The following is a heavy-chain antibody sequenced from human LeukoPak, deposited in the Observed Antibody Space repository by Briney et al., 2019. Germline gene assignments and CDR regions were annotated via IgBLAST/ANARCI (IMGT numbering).Heavy chain of an antibody. CDR3: ARDLLYDYGDYKSYYGMDV. V-gene: IGHV4-38-2*02. D-gene: IGHD4-17*01. Sequence: SETLSLTCAVSGYSISSGYYWGWIRQPPGKGLEWIGSIHHSGSTYYNPSLKRRVTISVDTSKNQFSLKLSSVTAADTAVYYCARDLLYDYGDYKSYYGMDVWGKGTTVTVSS. CDR1: GYSISSGYY. J-gene: IGHJ6*04. CDR2: IHHSGST.